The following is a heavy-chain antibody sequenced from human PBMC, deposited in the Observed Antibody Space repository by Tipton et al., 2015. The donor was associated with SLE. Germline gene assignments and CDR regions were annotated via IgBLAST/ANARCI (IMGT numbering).Heavy chain of an antibody. Sequence: TLSLTCAVSSHSISNDNWWGWIRQPPGKGLEWIGYFYYSGATYYNPSLQSRVTMSADTSKNQFSLKLNSVTAVDTAIYYCARSLGAGFCSGGNCFEPLDYWGQGTLVIVSS. CDR3: ARSLGAGFCSGGNCFEPLDY. CDR2: FYYSGAT. CDR1: SHSISNDNW. D-gene: IGHD2-15*01. V-gene: IGHV4-28*01. J-gene: IGHJ4*02.